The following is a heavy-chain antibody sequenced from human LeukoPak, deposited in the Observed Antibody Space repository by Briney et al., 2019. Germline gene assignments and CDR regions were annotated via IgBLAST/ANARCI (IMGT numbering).Heavy chain of an antibody. CDR2: INPTGGST. CDR1: GYTFPSYF. D-gene: IGHD3-22*01. Sequence: GASVKVSCKASGYTFPSYFMHWVRQAPGQGLEWMGIINPTGGSTTYAQKFQGRVTMTRDTSTSTVYMELSSLRSDDTAVYYCARESYYYDSSGGDYWGQGTLVTVSS. V-gene: IGHV1-46*01. J-gene: IGHJ4*02. CDR3: ARESYYYDSSGGDY.